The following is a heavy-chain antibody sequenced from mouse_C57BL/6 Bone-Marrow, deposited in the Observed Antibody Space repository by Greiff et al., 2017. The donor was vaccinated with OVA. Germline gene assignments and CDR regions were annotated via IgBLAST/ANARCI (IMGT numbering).Heavy chain of an antibody. V-gene: IGHV1-50*01. CDR3: ASLYDGYYVYAMDY. J-gene: IGHJ4*01. D-gene: IGHD2-3*01. Sequence: VKLQQPGAELVKPGASVKLSCKASGYTFTSYWMQWVKQRPGQGLEWIGEIDPSDSYTNYKQKFKGKATLTVDTSSSTAYMQLSSLTSEDSAVYYCASLYDGYYVYAMDYWGQGTSVTVSS. CDR1: GYTFTSYW. CDR2: IDPSDSYT.